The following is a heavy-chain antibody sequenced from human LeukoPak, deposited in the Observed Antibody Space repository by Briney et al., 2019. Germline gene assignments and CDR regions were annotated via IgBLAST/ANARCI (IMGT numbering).Heavy chain of an antibody. J-gene: IGHJ4*02. V-gene: IGHV4-39*07. CDR3: SGERAGTIVDY. CDR2: IYHTGGT. CDR1: GLSISSNTYY. D-gene: IGHD6-13*01. Sequence: SETLSLTCAVSGLSISSNTYYWGWIRQPPGKGLEWIGSIYHTGGTYNNPSLKSRDTMSIDMSKNQFSLSLTSVTAADAAVYYCSGERAGTIVDYWGQGTLVTVSS.